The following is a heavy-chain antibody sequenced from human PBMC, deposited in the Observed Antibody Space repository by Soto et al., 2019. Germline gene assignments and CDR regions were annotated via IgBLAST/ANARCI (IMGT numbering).Heavy chain of an antibody. CDR3: ARTTVTHYYYYGMDV. D-gene: IGHD4-4*01. CDR1: GGSISSGGYY. J-gene: IGHJ6*02. Sequence: PSETLSLTCTVSGGSISSGGYYWSWIRQHPGKGLEWIGYIYYSGSTYYNPSLKSRVTISVDTSKNQFSLKLSSVTAADTAVYYCARTTVTHYYYYGMDVWGQGTTVTVSS. V-gene: IGHV4-31*03. CDR2: IYYSGST.